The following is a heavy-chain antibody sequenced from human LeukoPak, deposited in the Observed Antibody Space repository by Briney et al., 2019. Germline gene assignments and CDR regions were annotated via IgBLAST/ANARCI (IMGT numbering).Heavy chain of an antibody. J-gene: IGHJ4*02. Sequence: SETLSLTCTVSGGSISSSSYYWGWIRQPPGKGLEWIGSIYYSGSTYYNPSLKSRVTISVDTSKNQFSLKLSSVTAADTAVYYCATGYGDFRVEGRYFYSWAQGTLVTVSS. CDR2: IYYSGST. V-gene: IGHV4-39*07. CDR1: GGSISSSSYY. D-gene: IGHD4-17*01. CDR3: ATGYGDFRVEGRYFYS.